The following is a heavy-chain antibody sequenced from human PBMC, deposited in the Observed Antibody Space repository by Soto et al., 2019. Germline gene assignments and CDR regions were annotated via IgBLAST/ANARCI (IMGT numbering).Heavy chain of an antibody. D-gene: IGHD2-2*01. Sequence: QVQLQESGPGLVKPSQTLSLTCTVSGGSISSGGYYWSWIRQHPGKGLEWIGYTYHSGTTYYNPSLKNRVTILVATSKNQFSLKLSSVTAADTAVYYCAREFTVPYYGIDVWGQGTTVTVSS. CDR1: GGSISSGGYY. V-gene: IGHV4-31*03. CDR2: TYHSGTT. CDR3: AREFTVPYYGIDV. J-gene: IGHJ6*02.